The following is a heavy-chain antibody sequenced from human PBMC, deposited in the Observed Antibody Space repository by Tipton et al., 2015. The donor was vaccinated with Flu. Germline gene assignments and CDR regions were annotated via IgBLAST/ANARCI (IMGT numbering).Heavy chain of an antibody. CDR2: ISSNGGST. J-gene: IGHJ3*02. D-gene: IGHD3-16*01. CDR3: VKVPSTWGSFDAFDI. V-gene: IGHV3-64D*06. Sequence: SLRLSCSASGFTFSSYAMHWVRQAPGKGLEYVSAISSNGGSTYYADSVKGRFTISRDNSKNTLYLQMSSLRAEDTAVYYCVKVPSTWGSFDAFDIWGQGTMVTVSS. CDR1: GFTFSSYA.